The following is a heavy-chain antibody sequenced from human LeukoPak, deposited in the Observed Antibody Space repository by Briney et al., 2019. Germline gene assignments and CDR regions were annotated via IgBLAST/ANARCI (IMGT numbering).Heavy chain of an antibody. CDR3: ARGRYYDNSVYYYFDY. CDR1: GFTFSSYA. D-gene: IGHD3-22*01. Sequence: GGSLRLSCAASGFTFSSYAMSWVRQAPGMGLAWVSDISGSGGSTYYADSVKGRFTISRDTSKNTLYLQMNSLRAEDTAVYYCARGRYYDNSVYYYFDYWGQGTLVTVSS. J-gene: IGHJ4*02. V-gene: IGHV3-23*01. CDR2: ISGSGGST.